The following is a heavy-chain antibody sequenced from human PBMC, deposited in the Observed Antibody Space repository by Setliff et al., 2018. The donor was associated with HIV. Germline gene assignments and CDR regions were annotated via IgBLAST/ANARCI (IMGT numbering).Heavy chain of an antibody. CDR1: GGSISSYY. D-gene: IGHD2-21*02. J-gene: IGHJ3*02. CDR2: VYYSGST. CDR3: ARGQPPGAVVTPGAFDI. Sequence: SETLSLTCTVSGGSISSYYWSWIRQPPGKGLEWIGYVYYSGSTNYNPSLKSRVAISVDTSKNQFSLKLSSVTAADTAVYYCARGQPPGAVVTPGAFDIWGQGTMVTVSS. V-gene: IGHV4-59*01.